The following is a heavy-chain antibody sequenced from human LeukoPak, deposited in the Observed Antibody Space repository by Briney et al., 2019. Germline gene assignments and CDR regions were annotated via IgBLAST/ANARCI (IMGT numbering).Heavy chain of an antibody. V-gene: IGHV3-43*02. CDR3: ATWAFYHGLDV. D-gene: IGHD2/OR15-2a*01. CDR2: IRADGGRT. CDR1: GFTFSSYW. J-gene: IGHJ6*02. Sequence: GGSLRLSCAASGFTFSSYWMHWVRHAPGKGLVWVSLIRADGGRTYYADSVNGRFTISRDNSKNSLYLQMNSLRTDDTALYYCATWAFYHGLDVWGQGSTVTVSS.